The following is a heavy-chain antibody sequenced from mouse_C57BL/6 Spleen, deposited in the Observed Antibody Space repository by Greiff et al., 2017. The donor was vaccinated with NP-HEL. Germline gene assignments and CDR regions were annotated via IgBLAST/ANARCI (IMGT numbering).Heavy chain of an antibody. Sequence: EVQLVESGPALVKPGASVKMSCKASGYTFTDYYMNWVKQSHGKSLEWIGIINPNNGGTSYNQKFKGKATLTVDKSSNTAYMELNSLTSEDSAVYYCARDGSNWYYFDYWGQGTTLTVSS. D-gene: IGHD1-1*01. V-gene: IGHV1-19*01. CDR3: ARDGSNWYYFDY. CDR2: INPNNGGT. J-gene: IGHJ2*01. CDR1: GYTFTDYY.